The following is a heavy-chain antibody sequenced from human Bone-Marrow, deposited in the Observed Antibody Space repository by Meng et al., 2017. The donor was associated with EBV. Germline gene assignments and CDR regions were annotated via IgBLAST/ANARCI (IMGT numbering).Heavy chain of an antibody. CDR3: ASESGRGYTPDY. V-gene: IGHV1-69*06. CDR2: LIPMLGAP. D-gene: IGHD3-10*01. J-gene: IGHJ4*02. Sequence: QVQLVQSGAEVKKPGSSVKVSCKTSGGTFSIDAISWVRQAPGQGLEWMGGLIPMLGAPNYAQKFQDRVTIIADKSTSIHYMELSSLRSDDTAVYYCASESGRGYTPDYWGRGTLVTVSS. CDR1: GGTFSIDA.